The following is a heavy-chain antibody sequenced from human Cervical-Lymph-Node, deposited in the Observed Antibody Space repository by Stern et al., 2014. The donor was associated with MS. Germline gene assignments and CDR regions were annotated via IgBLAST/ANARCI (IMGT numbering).Heavy chain of an antibody. CDR2: MSYDGRDK. J-gene: IGHJ4*02. D-gene: IGHD3-22*01. CDR1: GFTFSTYG. CDR3: AKELLSYDSNGFLGRPDD. V-gene: IGHV3-30*18. Sequence: DQLVESGGGVVQPGGSLRLSCAASGFTFSTYGMHWVRQAPGKGLEWEAVMSYDGRDKHYRASVQGRFTISRDNSKNTLYLQMNSLRDEDTAVYYCAKELLSYDSNGFLGRPDDWGQGTLVAVSS.